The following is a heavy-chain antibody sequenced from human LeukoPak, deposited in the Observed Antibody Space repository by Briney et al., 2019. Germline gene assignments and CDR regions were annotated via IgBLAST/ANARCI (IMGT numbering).Heavy chain of an antibody. J-gene: IGHJ6*03. CDR3: ARGQPEDIVVVPAAMEADYYYYYYMDV. V-gene: IGHV1-69*05. CDR2: IIPIFGTA. CDR1: GGTFSSYA. D-gene: IGHD2-2*01. Sequence: SVKVSCKASGGTFSSYAISWVRQAPGHGLEWMGGIIPIFGTANYAQKFQGRVTITTDESTSTAYMELSSLRSEDTAVYYCARGQPEDIVVVPAAMEADYYYYYYMDVWGKGTTVTVSS.